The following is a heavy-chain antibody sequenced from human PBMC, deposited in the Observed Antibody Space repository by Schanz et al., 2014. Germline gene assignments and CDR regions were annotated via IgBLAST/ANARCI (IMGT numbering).Heavy chain of an antibody. CDR3: ARGGPAYYFDD. Sequence: VQLVESGGGLVQPGGSLRLSCAASGFTFSDYYMSWIRQAPGKGLEWVSYVSSSSSYTHYANSVKGRFTISRDNAKNSLFLQMNSLRAEDTAVYYCARGGPAYYFDDWGQGTLVTVSS. V-gene: IGHV3-11*05. CDR1: GFTFSDYY. J-gene: IGHJ4*02. CDR2: VSSSSSYT.